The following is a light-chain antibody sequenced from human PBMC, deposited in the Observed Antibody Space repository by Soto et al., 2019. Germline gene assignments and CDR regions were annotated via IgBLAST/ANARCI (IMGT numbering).Light chain of an antibody. Sequence: QSVLTQPPSVSGAPGQRVTISCTGSSSNIGAGYDVHWYQQLPGTAPKLLIFVNTNRPSGVPDRFSGSKSGTSASLAITGLQAEDEAEYYCQSYDSSLSAYVFGTGTKLTVL. V-gene: IGLV1-40*01. J-gene: IGLJ1*01. CDR1: SSNIGAGYD. CDR3: QSYDSSLSAYV. CDR2: VNT.